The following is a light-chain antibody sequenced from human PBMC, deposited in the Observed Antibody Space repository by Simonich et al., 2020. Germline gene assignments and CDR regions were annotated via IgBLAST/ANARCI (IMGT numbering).Light chain of an antibody. V-gene: IGKV1-5*03. Sequence: DIQMTQYPSTLSASVGERVTITCRASRSITSWLAWYQQKPGKAPKLLIYKASRLESGAPSTFSGSGSGTEFTLTISSLQPDDVATYYYQQYNSYSGTFGQGTKVEIK. CDR2: KAS. CDR3: QQYNSYSGT. CDR1: RSITSW. J-gene: IGKJ1*01.